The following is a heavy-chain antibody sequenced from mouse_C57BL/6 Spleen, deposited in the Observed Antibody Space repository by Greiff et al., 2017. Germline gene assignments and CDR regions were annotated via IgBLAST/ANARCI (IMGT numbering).Heavy chain of an antibody. CDR1: GFTFSDYG. Sequence: EVMLVESGGGLVKPGGSRKLSCAASGFTFSDYGMPWVRQAPEKGLEWVAYISSGGSTIYYADTVKGRFTIARDNAKNTLFLQMTRLRSEDTAMYYCARVLPPCAYWGQGTLVTVSA. J-gene: IGHJ3*01. CDR3: ARVLPPCAY. V-gene: IGHV5-17*01. D-gene: IGHD1-1*01. CDR2: ISSGGSTI.